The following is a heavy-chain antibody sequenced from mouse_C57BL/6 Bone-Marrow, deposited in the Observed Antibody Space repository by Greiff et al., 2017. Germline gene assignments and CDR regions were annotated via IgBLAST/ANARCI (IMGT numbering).Heavy chain of an antibody. CDR3: ARDDDYDGAWFAY. D-gene: IGHD2-4*01. Sequence: VQLQQPGAELVRPGTSVKLSCKASGYTFTSYWMHWVKQRPGQGLEWIGVLDPSDSYTNYNQKFKGKATLTVDTASRTAYMQLSSLTSEDSAVYYCARDDDYDGAWFAYWGQGTLVTVSA. V-gene: IGHV1-59*01. J-gene: IGHJ3*01. CDR2: LDPSDSYT. CDR1: GYTFTSYW.